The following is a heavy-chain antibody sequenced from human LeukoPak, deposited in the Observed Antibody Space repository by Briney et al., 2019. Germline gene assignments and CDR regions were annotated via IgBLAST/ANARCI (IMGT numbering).Heavy chain of an antibody. CDR3: ASDTGATTVYFDY. CDR1: GGSFIGYH. D-gene: IGHD1-26*01. CDR2: INHSGST. Sequence: KSSEALSLTCAVYGGSFIGYHSSCIRHPPRKGLEWGGEINHSGSTNYNPSLKSRVTISVDTSKKQFSLKLSSVTAADTAVYYCASDTGATTVYFDYWGQGTLVTVSS. J-gene: IGHJ4*02. V-gene: IGHV4-34*01.